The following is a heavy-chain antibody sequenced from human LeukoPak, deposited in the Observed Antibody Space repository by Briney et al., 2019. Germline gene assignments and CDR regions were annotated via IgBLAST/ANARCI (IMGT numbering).Heavy chain of an antibody. CDR1: GGSISGGDYY. J-gene: IGHJ4*02. CDR3: ARRRDRGHDFDS. Sequence: SQTLSLTCTVSGGSISGGDYYWSWIRQHPGKGLEWVGYIYYDGSTFYNPSLKSRLTISLDTSESQFSLRLSSVTAADTAVYYCARRRDRGHDFDSWGRGALVTVSS. CDR2: IYYDGST. V-gene: IGHV4-31*03. D-gene: IGHD2-15*01.